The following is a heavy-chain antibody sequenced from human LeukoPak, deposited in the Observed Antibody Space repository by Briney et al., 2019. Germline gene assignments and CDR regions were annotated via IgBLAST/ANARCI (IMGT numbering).Heavy chain of an antibody. CDR2: IIPIFGTA. V-gene: IGHV1-69*13. Sequence: SVKVSCKASGGTFSSYAISWVQQAPGQGLEWMGGIIPIFGTANYAQKFQGRVTITADESTSTAYMELSSLRSEDTAVYYCARENGDHAAWFDPWGQGTLVTVSS. J-gene: IGHJ5*02. D-gene: IGHD4-17*01. CDR3: ARENGDHAAWFDP. CDR1: GGTFSSYA.